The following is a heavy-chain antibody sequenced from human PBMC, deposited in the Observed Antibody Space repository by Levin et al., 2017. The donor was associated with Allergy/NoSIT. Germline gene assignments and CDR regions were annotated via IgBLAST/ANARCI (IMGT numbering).Heavy chain of an antibody. D-gene: IGHD6-19*01. CDR2: ITTSSSST. CDR1: GFTFGGFY. Sequence: GESLKISCAASGFTFGGFYMSWIRQAPGKGPEWVSSITTSSSSTNYADSVKGRFTISRDNAKNSLYLQMNSLRAEDTAVYYCARAWGPYRSGWYYFDYWGQGTLVTVSS. J-gene: IGHJ4*02. CDR3: ARAWGPYRSGWYYFDY. V-gene: IGHV3-11*05.